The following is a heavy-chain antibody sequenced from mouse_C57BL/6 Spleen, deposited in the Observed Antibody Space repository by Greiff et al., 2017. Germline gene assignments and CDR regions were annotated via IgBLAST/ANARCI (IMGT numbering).Heavy chain of an antibody. CDR2: INPNNGGT. J-gene: IGHJ1*03. CDR1: GYTFTDYY. Sequence: VHVKQSGPELVKPGASVKISCKASGYTFTDYYMNWVKQSHGKSLEWIGDINPNNGGTSYNQKFKGKATLTVDKSSSTAYMELRSLTSEDSAVYYCARESGITTIVARWYFDVWGTGTTVTVAS. D-gene: IGHD1-1*01. CDR3: ARESGITTIVARWYFDV. V-gene: IGHV1-26*01.